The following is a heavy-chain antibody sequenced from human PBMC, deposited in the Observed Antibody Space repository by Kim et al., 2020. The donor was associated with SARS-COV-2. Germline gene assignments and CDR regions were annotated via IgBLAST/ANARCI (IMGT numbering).Heavy chain of an antibody. CDR2: ISWNSGSI. Sequence: GGSLRLSCAASGFTFDDYAMHWVRQAPGKGLEWVSGISWNSGSIGYADSVKGRFTISRDNAKNSLYLQMNSLRAEDTALYYCAKALSGRLYYYGMDVWGQGTTVTVSS. CDR3: AKALSGRLYYYGMDV. D-gene: IGHD3-10*01. J-gene: IGHJ6*02. CDR1: GFTFDDYA. V-gene: IGHV3-9*01.